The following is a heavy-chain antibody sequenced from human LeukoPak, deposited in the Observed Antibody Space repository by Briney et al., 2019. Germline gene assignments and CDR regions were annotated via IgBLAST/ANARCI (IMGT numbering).Heavy chain of an antibody. D-gene: IGHD3-16*01. CDR1: GGTINNLF. CDR3: AREGPLGKYYDY. Sequence: SETLSLTCTVSGGTINNLFWTWIRQPPGKGLEWIGYFSYSGGTTYNPSLKSRVTISIDTSKNQFSLNLNSVTAADTAVYYCAREGPLGKYYDYWGPGTLVTVSS. J-gene: IGHJ4*02. CDR2: FSYSGGT. V-gene: IGHV4-59*01.